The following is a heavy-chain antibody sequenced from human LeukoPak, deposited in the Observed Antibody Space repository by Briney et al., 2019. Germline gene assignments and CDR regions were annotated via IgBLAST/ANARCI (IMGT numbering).Heavy chain of an antibody. J-gene: IGHJ5*02. Sequence: SETLSLTCTVSGGSISSYYWSWIRQPPGKGLEWIGEINHSGSTNYNPSLKSRVTISVDTSKNQFSLKLSSVTAADTAVYYCARDFRITIFGVVKQNWFDPWGQGTLVTVSS. CDR2: INHSGST. V-gene: IGHV4-34*01. CDR3: ARDFRITIFGVVKQNWFDP. D-gene: IGHD3-3*01. CDR1: GGSISSYY.